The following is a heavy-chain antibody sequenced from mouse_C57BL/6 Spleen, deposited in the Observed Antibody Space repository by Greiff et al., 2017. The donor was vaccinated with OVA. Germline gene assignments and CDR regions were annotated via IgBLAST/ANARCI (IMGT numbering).Heavy chain of an antibody. CDR1: GYTFTSYW. CDR3: ARAGYDYHYAMDY. D-gene: IGHD2-4*01. Sequence: QVHVKQPGAELVKPGASVKLSCKASGYTFTSYWMHWVKQRPGQGLEWIGMIHPNSGSTNYNEKFKSKATLTVDKSSSTAYMQLSSLTSEDSAVYYCARAGYDYHYAMDYWGQGTSVTVSS. V-gene: IGHV1-64*01. J-gene: IGHJ4*01. CDR2: IHPNSGST.